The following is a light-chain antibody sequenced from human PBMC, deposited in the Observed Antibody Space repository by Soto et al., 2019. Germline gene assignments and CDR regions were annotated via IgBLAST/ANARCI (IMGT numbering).Light chain of an antibody. CDR1: SSDVGGYKY. Sequence: QSVLTQPPSASGSPGQSVTIFCTGTSSDVGGYKYVSWYQQHPGKAPKLMIFEVNKRPSGVPDRFSGSKSGNTASLTVSGLQAEDEADYYCSSYAGINNVGVFGTGTKVTVL. V-gene: IGLV2-8*01. J-gene: IGLJ1*01. CDR2: EVN. CDR3: SSYAGINNVGV.